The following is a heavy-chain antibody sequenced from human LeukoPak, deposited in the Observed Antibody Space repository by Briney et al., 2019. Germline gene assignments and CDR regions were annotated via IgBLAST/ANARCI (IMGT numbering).Heavy chain of an antibody. D-gene: IGHD2-21*02. V-gene: IGHV4-34*01. CDR2: INHSGST. J-gene: IGHJ4*02. CDR3: ARGQSPMVTARRKLTTYYFDY. Sequence: PSESLSLTCAVYGGSFSGYYWSWIRQPPGKGREWMGEINHSGSTNYNPSLKSRVTISVDTSKNQFSLKLSSVTAADTAVYYCARGQSPMVTARRKLTTYYFDYWGQGTLVTVSS. CDR1: GGSFSGYY.